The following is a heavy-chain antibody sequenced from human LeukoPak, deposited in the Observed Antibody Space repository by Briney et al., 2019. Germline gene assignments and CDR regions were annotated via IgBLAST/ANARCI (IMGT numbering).Heavy chain of an antibody. CDR2: ISGSGGST. CDR1: GFTFSSYA. CDR3: AKDSATLYSSSWYDWFDP. Sequence: GGSLRLSCAASGFTFSSYAMSWVRQAPGKGLEWVSAISGSGGSTYYADSVKGRFTISRDNSKNTLYLQMNSLRAEDTAVYYCAKDSATLYSSSWYDWFDPWGQGTLVTVSS. J-gene: IGHJ5*02. D-gene: IGHD6-13*01. V-gene: IGHV3-23*01.